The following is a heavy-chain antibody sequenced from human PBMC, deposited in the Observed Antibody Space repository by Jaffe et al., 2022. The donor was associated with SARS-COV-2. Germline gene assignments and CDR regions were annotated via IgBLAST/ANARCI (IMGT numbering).Heavy chain of an antibody. CDR1: GFTFSDAW. CDR3: TPLCGGRSCYYMDV. D-gene: IGHD2-21*01. J-gene: IGHJ6*03. CDR2: VKSETDGGKT. Sequence: EVQLVESGGGLLKPGGSLRLSCAASGFTFSDAWMNWVRQAPGKGLEWVGRVKSETDGGKTAYAAPVEGRFTISRDDSKNTLYLEMNSLKTEDTAVYFCTPLCGGRSCYYMDVWGRGTTVTVSS. V-gene: IGHV3-15*01.